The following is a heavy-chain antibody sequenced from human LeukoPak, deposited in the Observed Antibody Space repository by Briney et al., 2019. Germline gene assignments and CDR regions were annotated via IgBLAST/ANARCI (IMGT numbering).Heavy chain of an antibody. V-gene: IGHV3-21*01. CDR1: GFTFSSYS. CDR2: ISSSSSYI. J-gene: IGHJ3*02. D-gene: IGHD3-16*01. Sequence: GGSLRLSCAAPGFTFSSYSMNWVRQAPGKGLEWVSSISSSSSYIYYADSVKGRFTISRDNAKNSLYLQMNSLRAEDTAVYYCARDFRGNAFDIWGQGTMVTVSS. CDR3: ARDFRGNAFDI.